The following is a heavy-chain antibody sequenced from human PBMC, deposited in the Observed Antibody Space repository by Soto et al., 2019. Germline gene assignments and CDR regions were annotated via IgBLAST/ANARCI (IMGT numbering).Heavy chain of an antibody. CDR3: ARQWYSSSWSSGMDI. CDR1: GGTFSSYA. CDR2: IIPIFGTA. Sequence: QVQLVQSGAEVKKPGSSVKVSCKASGGTFSSYAISWVRQAPGKGLEWMGGIIPIFGTANYAQKFQGRVTITATESTRTAYMEQSSLRSEDTAVYYCARQWYSSSWSSGMDIWGQGTTFTVTS. D-gene: IGHD6-13*01. V-gene: IGHV1-69*12. J-gene: IGHJ6*02.